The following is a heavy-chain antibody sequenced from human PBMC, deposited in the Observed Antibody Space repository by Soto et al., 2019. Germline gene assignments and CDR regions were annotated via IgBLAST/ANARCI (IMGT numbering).Heavy chain of an antibody. CDR3: ARPTGGHDAGGNYMDV. J-gene: IGHJ6*03. CDR1: GGSLSSYP. V-gene: IGHV1-69*02. Sequence: QVQLLQSGSEVKKPGSSVKVSCRASGGSLSSYPVTWVRQAPGQGLEWMGRIIPIVGLTNYAQKFQGRVTITADKSTSTAYMELSSLRSDDTAVYYCARPTGGHDAGGNYMDVCGKGTTVIVSS. D-gene: IGHD2-8*02. CDR2: IIPIVGLT.